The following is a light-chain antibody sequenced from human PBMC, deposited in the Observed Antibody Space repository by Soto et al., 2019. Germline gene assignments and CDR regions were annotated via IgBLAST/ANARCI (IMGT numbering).Light chain of an antibody. J-gene: IGKJ1*01. CDR2: GAS. CDR1: QSVRSN. V-gene: IGKV3-15*01. CDR3: QQSYSSPPT. Sequence: EAVMTQSPATLPVSPGERATLSCRASQSVRSNLAWYQQKPGQAPRLLIYGASTRATGVPARFSGSGSGTDFTLTISRLEPEDFATYYCQQSYSSPPTFGQGTKVDIK.